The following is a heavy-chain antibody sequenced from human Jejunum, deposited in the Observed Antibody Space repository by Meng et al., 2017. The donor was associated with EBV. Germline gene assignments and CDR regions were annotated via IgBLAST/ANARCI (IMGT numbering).Heavy chain of an antibody. D-gene: IGHD3-22*01. J-gene: IGHJ4*02. CDR2: IYHGGGT. Sequence: PRVEQPSATLSLTCGVSGGSISDNTWWRWVRQPPGKGLEWLGEIYHGGGTNYNPSLESRVTISVDKSKNQFSLKLNSVTVADTAVYYCAGNGYYALEYWGPGILVTVSS. V-gene: IGHV4-4*02. CDR3: AGNGYYALEY. CDR1: GGSISDNTW.